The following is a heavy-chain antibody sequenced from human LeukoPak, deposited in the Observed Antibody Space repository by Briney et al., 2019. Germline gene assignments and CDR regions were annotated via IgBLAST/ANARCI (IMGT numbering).Heavy chain of an antibody. Sequence: GGSLRLSCTASGFTFGDYAMSWVRQAPGKGLEWVGFIRSKAYGGTTEYAASVKGRFTISRDDSKSIAYLQMNSLKTEDTAVYYCTLGRDYYYYYYMDVWGKGTTATISS. CDR1: GFTFGDYA. J-gene: IGHJ6*03. V-gene: IGHV3-49*04. CDR2: IRSKAYGGTT. CDR3: TLGRDYYYYYYMDV.